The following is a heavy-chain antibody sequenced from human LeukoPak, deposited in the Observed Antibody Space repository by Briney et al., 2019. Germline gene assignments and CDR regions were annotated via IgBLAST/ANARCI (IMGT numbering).Heavy chain of an antibody. J-gene: IGHJ3*02. CDR2: IYYSGST. CDR3: ARHRSKWYDYVWGSYRRNSDHDAFDI. Sequence: SETLSLTCTVSGGSISSSSYYWGWIRQPPGKGLEWIGSIYYSGSTYYNPSLKSRVTISVDTSKNQFSLKLSSVTAADTAVYYCARHRSKWYDYVWGSYRRNSDHDAFDIWGQGTMVTVSS. CDR1: GGSISSSSYY. D-gene: IGHD3-16*02. V-gene: IGHV4-39*01.